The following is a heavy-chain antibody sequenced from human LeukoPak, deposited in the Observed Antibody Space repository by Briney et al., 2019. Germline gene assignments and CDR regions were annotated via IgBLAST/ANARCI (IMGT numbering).Heavy chain of an antibody. CDR1: GGSISSGGYS. J-gene: IGHJ5*02. CDR3: ARSMGRYNRFDP. CDR2: IYHSGST. D-gene: IGHD2-8*01. Sequence: SQTLSLTCAVSGGSISSGGYSWSWIRQPPGKGLEWIGYIYHSGSTYYNPSLKSRVTISVDRSKNQFSLKLSPVTAADTAVYYCARSMGRYNRFDPWGQGTLVTVSS. V-gene: IGHV4-30-2*01.